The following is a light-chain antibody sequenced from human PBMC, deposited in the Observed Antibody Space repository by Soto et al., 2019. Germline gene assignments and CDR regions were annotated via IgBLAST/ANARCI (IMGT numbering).Light chain of an antibody. Sequence: DIQMTQSPSSLSASVGDRVTITCRASQSISSYLNWYQQKPGKAPKLLIYTASTLQSGVPSRFSGSGSGTDFTLTISSLQPEDFATYYCQQLNGYQLTFGGGTKVDIK. CDR2: TAS. J-gene: IGKJ4*01. CDR3: QQLNGYQLT. CDR1: QSISSY. V-gene: IGKV1-39*01.